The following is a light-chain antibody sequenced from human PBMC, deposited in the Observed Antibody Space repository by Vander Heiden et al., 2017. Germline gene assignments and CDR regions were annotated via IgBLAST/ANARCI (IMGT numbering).Light chain of an antibody. CDR2: MSS. CDR3: ASWDESLSGVV. Sequence: QSVLTQPPSASGTPGQRVSISCSGSRSNIATNYVYWYQQLTGTAPKLLIYMSSQRPSGVPDRFSGSKSGTSASLAISGLRSEDEADYYCASWDESLSGVVFGGGTKLTVL. CDR1: RSNIATNY. V-gene: IGLV1-47*01. J-gene: IGLJ2*01.